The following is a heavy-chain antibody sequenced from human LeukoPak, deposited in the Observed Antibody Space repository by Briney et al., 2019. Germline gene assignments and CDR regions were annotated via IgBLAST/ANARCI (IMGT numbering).Heavy chain of an antibody. D-gene: IGHD1-26*01. V-gene: IGHV1-18*01. Sequence: ASVKVSCKASGYTFTSYGISWVRQAPGQGLEWMGWISAYNGNTNYAQKLQGRVTMTTDTSTSTAYMELRSLRSDDTAVYYCARDPIVDDYCYYMDVWGKGTTVTVSS. J-gene: IGHJ6*03. CDR1: GYTFTSYG. CDR3: ARDPIVDDYCYYMDV. CDR2: ISAYNGNT.